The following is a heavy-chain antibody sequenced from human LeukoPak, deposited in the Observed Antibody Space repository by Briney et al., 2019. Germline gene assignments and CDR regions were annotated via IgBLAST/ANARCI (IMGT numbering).Heavy chain of an antibody. CDR3: ARDDYDISAPIYFRH. V-gene: IGHV1-18*01. CDR2: NSGYKGNT. Sequence: GASVKVSWKASCNTFSRLVISLRRQAPGQGLEWMGGNSGYKGNTNYAQKVRGRVTMTTDTSTSTAYMELRSLTSDDTAVYYCARDDYDISAPIYFRHWSQGTLVTVSS. D-gene: IGHD3-22*01. CDR1: CNTFSRLV. J-gene: IGHJ1*01.